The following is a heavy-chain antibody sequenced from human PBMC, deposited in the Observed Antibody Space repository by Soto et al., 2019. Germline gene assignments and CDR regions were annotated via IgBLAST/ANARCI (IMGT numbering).Heavy chain of an antibody. Sequence: SETLSLTCTVSGGSISSYYWSWIRQPPGKGLEWIGYIYYSGSTNYNPSLKSRVTISVDTSKNQFSLKLSSVTAADTAVYYCARSGVLRYFDWLLPFDYWGQGTLVTVSS. J-gene: IGHJ4*02. CDR2: IYYSGST. D-gene: IGHD3-9*01. V-gene: IGHV4-59*01. CDR1: GGSISSYY. CDR3: ARSGVLRYFDWLLPFDY.